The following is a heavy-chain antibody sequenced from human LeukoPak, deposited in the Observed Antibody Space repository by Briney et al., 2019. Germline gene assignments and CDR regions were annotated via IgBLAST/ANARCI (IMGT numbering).Heavy chain of an antibody. D-gene: IGHD6-13*01. CDR3: AARLYSSSWYVDY. V-gene: IGHV4-34*01. CDR1: GGSFSGYY. J-gene: IGHJ4*02. CDR2: INHSGST. Sequence: SETLSPTCAVYGGSFSGYYWSWIRQPPGKGLEWIGEINHSGSTNYNPSLKSRVTISVDTSKNQFSLKLSSVTAADTAVYYCAARLYSSSWYVDYWGQGTLVTVSS.